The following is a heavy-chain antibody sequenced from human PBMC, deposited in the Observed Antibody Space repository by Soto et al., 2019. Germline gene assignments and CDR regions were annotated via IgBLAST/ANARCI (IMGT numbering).Heavy chain of an antibody. Sequence: EVQLVESGGGLVKPGGSLRLSRAASAFTFTNAWMNWVRQAPGKGLEWVGRIKSKTDGGTTDYAAPVKGRFTISRDDSKNTLYLQMNSLRTEDTAVFYCTTESFYYDDAFDIWGQGTVVTVSS. D-gene: IGHD3-16*01. V-gene: IGHV3-15*07. CDR1: AFTFTNAW. CDR2: IKSKTDGGTT. CDR3: TTESFYYDDAFDI. J-gene: IGHJ3*02.